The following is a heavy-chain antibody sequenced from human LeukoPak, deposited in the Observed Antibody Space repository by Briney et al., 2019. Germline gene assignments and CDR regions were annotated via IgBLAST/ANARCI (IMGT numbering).Heavy chain of an antibody. D-gene: IGHD3-10*01. J-gene: IGHJ4*01. V-gene: IGHV3-33*01. CDR1: GFSFNTYG. CDR3: ARARGYGSGSSSTYYFDY. CDR2: IWYDGTYK. Sequence: PGTSLRLSXAXXGFSFNTYGMHWVRQAPGKGLEWVAIIWYDGTYKYYADSVKGRFTISRDNSKHTLHLQMNSLRAEDTAVYYCARARGYGSGSSSTYYFDYWGHGTLVTVSS.